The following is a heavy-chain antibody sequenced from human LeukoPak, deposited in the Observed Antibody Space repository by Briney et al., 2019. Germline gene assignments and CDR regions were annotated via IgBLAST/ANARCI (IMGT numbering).Heavy chain of an antibody. CDR2: INHSGST. J-gene: IGHJ4*02. D-gene: IGHD3-22*01. V-gene: IGHV4-34*01. CDR1: GGSFSDYY. Sequence: SETLSLTCAVYGGSFSDYYWSWIRQPPGKGLEWIGEINHSGSTNYNPSLKSRVTISVDTSKNQFSLKLSSVTAADTAVYYCARGYYDSSGQFYYFDYWGQGTLVTVSS. CDR3: ARGYYDSSGQFYYFDY.